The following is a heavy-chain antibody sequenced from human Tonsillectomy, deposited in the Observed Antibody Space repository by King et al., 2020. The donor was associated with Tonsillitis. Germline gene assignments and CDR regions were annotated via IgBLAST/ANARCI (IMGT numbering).Heavy chain of an antibody. V-gene: IGHV3-7*03. CDR3: ARGDRGAAGHLYDYYGMDV. CDR1: GFIFSNYW. D-gene: IGHD6-13*01. J-gene: IGHJ6*02. CDR2: INQDGSEK. Sequence: VQLVESGGGLVQPGGSLRLSCAASGFIFSNYWMSWVRQAPGKGLEWVANINQDGSEKYHVDSVKGRFTISRDNAENSLHLQIHSLRAEDTAVYYCARGDRGAAGHLYDYYGMDVWGQGTTVTV.